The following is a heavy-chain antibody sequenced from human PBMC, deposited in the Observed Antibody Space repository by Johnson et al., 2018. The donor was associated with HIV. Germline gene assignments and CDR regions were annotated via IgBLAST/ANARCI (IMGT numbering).Heavy chain of an antibody. CDR3: TTVLRPKPLNAVDI. V-gene: IGHV3-11*01. Sequence: QVQLVESGGGLVKPGGSLRLSCVASGFSFSDYYMSWIRQAPGKGLEWLSYIGSGGTTKYYTDPVKGRFTVPRDNAMNSLFLQLNSLKTEDTAVYYCTTVLRPKPLNAVDIWVQGTMDTVSS. J-gene: IGHJ3*02. CDR2: IGSGGTTK. CDR1: GFSFSDYY.